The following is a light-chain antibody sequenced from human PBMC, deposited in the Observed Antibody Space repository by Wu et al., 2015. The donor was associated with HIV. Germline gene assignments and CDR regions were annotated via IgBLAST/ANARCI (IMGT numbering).Light chain of an antibody. V-gene: IGKV3-11*01. CDR2: GAS. J-gene: IGKJ5*01. Sequence: EIVMTQSPATLSVSPGERVTLSCRASQSVSSDLAWYQQRPGQAPRLVIYGASNRATGIPARFSGRGSGTDFTLTISSLEPEDFAVYYCQQRTSWPLTFGQGTRLEIK. CDR3: QQRTSWPLT. CDR1: QSVSSD.